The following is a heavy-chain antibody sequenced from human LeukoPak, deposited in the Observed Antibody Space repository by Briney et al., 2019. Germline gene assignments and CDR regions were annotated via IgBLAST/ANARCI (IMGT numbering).Heavy chain of an antibody. CDR3: ARGDGVYDYVWGRSY. CDR2: ISSGGDTF. V-gene: IGHV3-11*01. CDR1: GFIFSDYY. J-gene: IGHJ4*02. Sequence: GGSLRLSCAASGFIFSDYYMVWIRQAPGKGLEWIAYISSGGDTFFYADSVKGRFTISRGNSGDSLYLQMNSLGADDTAVYYCARGDGVYDYVWGRSYWGQGTLVTVSS. D-gene: IGHD3-16*01.